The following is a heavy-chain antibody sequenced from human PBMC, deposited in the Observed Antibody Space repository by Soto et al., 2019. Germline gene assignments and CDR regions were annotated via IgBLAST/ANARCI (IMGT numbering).Heavy chain of an antibody. V-gene: IGHV4-31*03. D-gene: IGHD2-2*01. Sequence: QVQLQESGPGLVKPSQTLSLTCTVSGGSISSGGYYWSWIRQHPGKVLEWIGYIYYSGSTYYNPSLKSRVTISVDTSKNQFSLKLSSVTAADTAVYYCARAPTGFVVVPASFDYWGQGTLVTVSS. J-gene: IGHJ4*02. CDR3: ARAPTGFVVVPASFDY. CDR2: IYYSGST. CDR1: GGSISSGGYY.